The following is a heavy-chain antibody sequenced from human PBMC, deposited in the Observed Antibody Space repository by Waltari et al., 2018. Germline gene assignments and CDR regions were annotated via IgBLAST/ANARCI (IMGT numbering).Heavy chain of an antibody. CDR2: INTENGNT. V-gene: IGHV1-3*04. J-gene: IGHJ4*02. CDR1: GNTFTSHA. CDR3: ARGDLFFY. Sequence: QVQLVQSGAEVKKPGASVKVSCKASGNTFTSHAIHWGRQAPGQRLEWMGWINTENGNTKYSQKFQGRVTITRDTSASTAYMELGSLRSEDTAIYYCARGDLFFYWGQGTLVTVSS.